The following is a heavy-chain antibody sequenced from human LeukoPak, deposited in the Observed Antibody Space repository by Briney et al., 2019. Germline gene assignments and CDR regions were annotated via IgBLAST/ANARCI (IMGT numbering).Heavy chain of an antibody. V-gene: IGHV4-34*01. CDR1: TDSFSNYH. Sequence: SETLSLTCAVYTDSFSNYHWNWIRQTPAKGMEWIGEVNESGGTNISPSLKGRVTISIDTSKNQFSLKLTSVTAADTAVYYCARDLVSDPGIWLDPWGQGTLVTVSS. CDR2: VNESGGT. J-gene: IGHJ5*02. CDR3: ARDLVSDPGIWLDP. D-gene: IGHD6-13*01.